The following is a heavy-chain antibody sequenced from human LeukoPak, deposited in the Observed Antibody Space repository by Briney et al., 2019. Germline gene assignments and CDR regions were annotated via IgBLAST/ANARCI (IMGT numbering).Heavy chain of an antibody. CDR2: IKQDGGEK. V-gene: IGHV3-7*01. D-gene: IGHD3-10*01. J-gene: IGHJ4*02. CDR1: GFTFSSYW. CDR3: ARDVVLLWFGELSPDYFDY. Sequence: GGSLRLSCAGSGFTFSSYWMSWVRQAPGKGLEWVANIKQDGGEKYYVDSVKGRFTISRDNAKNSLYLQMDSLRAEDTAVYYCARDVVLLWFGELSPDYFDYWGQGTLVTVSS.